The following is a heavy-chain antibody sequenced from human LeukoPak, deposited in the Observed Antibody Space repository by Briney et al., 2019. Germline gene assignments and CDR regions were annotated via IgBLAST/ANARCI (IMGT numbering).Heavy chain of an antibody. V-gene: IGHV1-2*02. CDR3: ARAGGGLDY. CDR2: INPNNGGT. D-gene: IGHD3-16*01. J-gene: IGHJ4*02. CDR1: GYTVTGYY. Sequence: GPGKASCKASGYTVTGYYVHWGPQAPGQRLEWMGWINPNNGGTNYAQKFQGRVTMTRDTSISTACMELSSLTPDDTAVYSCARAGGGLDYWGQGTLVTVSS.